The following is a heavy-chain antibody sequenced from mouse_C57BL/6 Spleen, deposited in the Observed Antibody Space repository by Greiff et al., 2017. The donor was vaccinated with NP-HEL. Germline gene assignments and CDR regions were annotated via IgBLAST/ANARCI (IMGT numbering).Heavy chain of an antibody. Sequence: VQLKESGPELVKPGASVKISCKASGYSFTDYNMNWVKQSNGKSLEWIGVINPNYGTTSYNQKFKGKATLTVDQSSSTAYMQLNSLTSEDSAVYYCERSDYYGSSYTAYWGQGTTLTVSS. CDR2: INPNYGTT. J-gene: IGHJ2*01. D-gene: IGHD1-1*01. CDR3: ERSDYYGSSYTAY. V-gene: IGHV1-39*01. CDR1: GYSFTDYN.